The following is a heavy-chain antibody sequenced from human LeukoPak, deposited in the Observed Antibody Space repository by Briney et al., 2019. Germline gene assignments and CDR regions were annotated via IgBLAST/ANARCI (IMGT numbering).Heavy chain of an antibody. D-gene: IGHD6-25*01. CDR3: ARARLLYFDY. J-gene: IGHJ4*02. CDR2: IYYSGST. V-gene: IGHV4-59*01. Sequence: PSETLSLTCTVSGGSISSYYWSWIRQPPGKGLEWVGYIYYSGSTNYNPSLKSRVTISVDTSKNQFSLKLSSVTAADTAVYYCARARLLYFDYWGQGTLVTVSS. CDR1: GGSISSYY.